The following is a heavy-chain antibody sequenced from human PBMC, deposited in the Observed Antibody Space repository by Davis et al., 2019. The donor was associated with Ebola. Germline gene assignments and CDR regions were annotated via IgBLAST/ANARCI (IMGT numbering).Heavy chain of an antibody. Sequence: GESLKISCKGSGYSFTSYWISWVRQMPGKGLEWMGRIDPSDSYTNYSPSFQGHVTISADKSISTAYLQWSSLKASDTAMYYCATRLRFLEGRYYYYYMDVWGKGTTVTVSS. CDR3: ATRLRFLEGRYYYYYMDV. V-gene: IGHV5-10-1*01. CDR1: GYSFTSYW. D-gene: IGHD3-3*01. J-gene: IGHJ6*03. CDR2: IDPSDSYT.